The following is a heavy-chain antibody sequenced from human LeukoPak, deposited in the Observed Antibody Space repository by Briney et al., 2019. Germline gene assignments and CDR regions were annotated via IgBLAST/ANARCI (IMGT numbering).Heavy chain of an antibody. CDR3: ATTQQKTVLRFLEWLLYMDV. Sequence: PGGSLRLSCAASGFTFSSYSMNWVRQAPGKGLEWVSYISSSSSTIYYADSVKGRFTISRDNSKNTLYLQMNSLRAEDTAVYYCATTQQKTVLRFLEWLLYMDVWGKGTTVTVSS. D-gene: IGHD3-3*01. V-gene: IGHV3-48*01. CDR1: GFTFSSYS. CDR2: ISSSSSTI. J-gene: IGHJ6*03.